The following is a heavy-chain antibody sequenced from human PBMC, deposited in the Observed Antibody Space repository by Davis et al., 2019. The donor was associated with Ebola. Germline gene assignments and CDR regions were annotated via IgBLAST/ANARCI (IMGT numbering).Heavy chain of an antibody. CDR2: ISSSSYI. V-gene: IGHV3-21*01. D-gene: IGHD2-15*01. CDR1: GFTFSSYS. CDR3: ARRYCSGGSCPKWFDP. J-gene: IGHJ5*02. Sequence: GESLKISCAASGFTFSSYSMNWVRQAPGKGLEWVSSISSSSYIYYADSVKGRFTISRDNAKNSLYLQMNSLRAEDTAVYYCARRYCSGGSCPKWFDPWGQGTLVTVSS.